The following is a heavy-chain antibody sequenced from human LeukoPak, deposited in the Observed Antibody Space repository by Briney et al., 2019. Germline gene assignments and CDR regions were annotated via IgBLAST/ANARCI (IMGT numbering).Heavy chain of an antibody. CDR1: GYTFTVYY. D-gene: IGHD3-3*01. J-gene: IGHJ6*02. CDR2: INPNSGGT. CDR3: ARDRKVSYYDFWSGYYPDYYYGMDV. V-gene: IGHV1-2*04. Sequence: ASVKVSCKASGYTFTVYYMHWVRQAPGRGLEWMGWINPNSGGTNYAQKFQGWVTMTRDTSISTAYMELSRLRSDDTAVYYCARDRKVSYYDFWSGYYPDYYYGMDVWGQGTTVTVSS.